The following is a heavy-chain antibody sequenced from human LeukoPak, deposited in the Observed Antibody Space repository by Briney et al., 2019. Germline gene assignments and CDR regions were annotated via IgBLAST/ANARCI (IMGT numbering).Heavy chain of an antibody. J-gene: IGHJ4*02. V-gene: IGHV1-69-2*01. CDR1: GYTFTDYY. Sequence: ASVKVSCKASGYTFTDYYMHWVQQAPGKGLEWMGRVDPEDGETIYAEKFQGRVTITADTSTDTAYMELSSLRSEDTAVYYCATEVIGSTILNHFDYWGQGTLVTVSS. CDR2: VDPEDGET. CDR3: ATEVIGSTILNHFDY. D-gene: IGHD3-3*01.